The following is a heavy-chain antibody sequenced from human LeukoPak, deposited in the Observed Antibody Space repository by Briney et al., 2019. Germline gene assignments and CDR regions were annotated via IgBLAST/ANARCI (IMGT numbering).Heavy chain of an antibody. CDR2: ISNSGSTM. CDR3: ARDFSLVVITDKYDY. V-gene: IGHV3-48*03. Sequence: ETGGSLRLSCAASGFTFSSFDMNWVRQAPGKGLEWLSYISNSGSTMYYADSVKGRFTVSRDNAKNSLYLQMNSLRAEDTAVYYCARDFSLVVITDKYDYWGQGTLVTVSS. J-gene: IGHJ4*02. D-gene: IGHD3-22*01. CDR1: GFTFSSFD.